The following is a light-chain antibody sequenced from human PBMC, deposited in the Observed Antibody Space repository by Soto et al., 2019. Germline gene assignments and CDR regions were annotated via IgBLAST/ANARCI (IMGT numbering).Light chain of an antibody. CDR3: ATWDDSLNGL. J-gene: IGLJ3*02. V-gene: IGLV1-44*01. Sequence: QSVLTQPPSASGTPGQRVTISCSGSSSDIGSNSVSWYQQLPGTAPKLLIDSNNQRPSGVPDRFSGSKSGTSASLAISGLQSEDEADYYCATWDDSLNGLFGGGTKVTVL. CDR2: SNN. CDR1: SSDIGSNS.